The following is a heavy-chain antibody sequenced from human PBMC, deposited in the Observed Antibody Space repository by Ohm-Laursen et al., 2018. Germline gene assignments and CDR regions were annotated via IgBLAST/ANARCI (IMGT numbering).Heavy chain of an antibody. CDR2: ISYDGSNK. CDR3: ARDGSDMGDY. J-gene: IGHJ4*02. V-gene: IGHV3-30*03. Sequence: SLRLSCAASGFTFNSYGMHWVRQAPGKGLEWVAVISYDGSNKYYADSVKGRFTISRDNAKNSLYLQMNSLRVKDTVVYYCARDGSDMGDYWGQGTLVTVSS. D-gene: IGHD5-12*01. CDR1: GFTFNSYG.